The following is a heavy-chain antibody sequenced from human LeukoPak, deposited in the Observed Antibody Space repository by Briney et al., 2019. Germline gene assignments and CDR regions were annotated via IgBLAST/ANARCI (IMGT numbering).Heavy chain of an antibody. CDR2: IYYSGST. J-gene: IGHJ5*02. CDR1: GGSISSYY. CDR3: AREIPRDYDILTGYSNWFDP. Sequence: PSGTLSLTCTVSGGSISSYYWSWIRQPPGKGLEWIGYIYYSGSTNYNPSLKSRVTISVDTSKNQFSLKLSSVTAADTAVYYCAREIPRDYDILTGYSNWFDPWGQGTLVTVSS. D-gene: IGHD3-9*01. V-gene: IGHV4-59*01.